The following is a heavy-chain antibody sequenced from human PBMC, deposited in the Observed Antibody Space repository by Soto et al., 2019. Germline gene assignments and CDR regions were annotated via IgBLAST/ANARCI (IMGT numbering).Heavy chain of an antibody. CDR3: TVAGNDDQGVFDL. CDR2: ISYRGSNK. D-gene: IGHD6-19*01. Sequence: SLKISFAASGFTFASYGIHWVRQGPGKGLEWVAFISYRGSNKYYADSVQGRFTISRDNSKNTLSLQMNSLRVEDTAVYYCTVAGNDDQGVFDLWGQGTMVTVSS. V-gene: IGHV3-30*03. J-gene: IGHJ3*01. CDR1: GFTFASYG.